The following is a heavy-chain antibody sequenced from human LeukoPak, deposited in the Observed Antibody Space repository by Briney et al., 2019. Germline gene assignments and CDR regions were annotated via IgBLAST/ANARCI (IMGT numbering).Heavy chain of an antibody. D-gene: IGHD6-13*01. CDR2: LKSKTDGGTT. CDR1: GFTFSNAW. CDR3: TTGYQQLGL. V-gene: IGHV3-15*01. J-gene: IGHJ4*02. Sequence: PGGSLRLSCAASGFTFSNAWMSWVRQAPGKGLEWVGRLKSKTDGGTTDYAAPVKGRFTISRDDSKNTLYLQMNSLKTEDTAVYYCTTGYQQLGLWGQGTLVTVSS.